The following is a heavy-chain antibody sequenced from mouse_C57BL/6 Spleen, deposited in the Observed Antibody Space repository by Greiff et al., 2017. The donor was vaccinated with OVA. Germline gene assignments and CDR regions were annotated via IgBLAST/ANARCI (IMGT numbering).Heavy chain of an antibody. CDR2: IRSKSSNYAT. CDR3: VRALGYYYGSSFYAMDY. D-gene: IGHD1-1*01. V-gene: IGHV10-3*01. Sequence: VQLKESGGGLVQPKGSLKLSCAASGFTFNTYAMHWVRQAPGKGLEWVARIRSKSSNYATYYADSVKDRFTISRDDSQSMLYLQMNNLKTEDTAMYYCVRALGYYYGSSFYAMDYWGQGTSVTVSS. J-gene: IGHJ4*01. CDR1: GFTFNTYA.